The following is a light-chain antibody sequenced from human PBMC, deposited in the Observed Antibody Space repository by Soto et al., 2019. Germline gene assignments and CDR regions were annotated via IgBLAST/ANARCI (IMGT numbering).Light chain of an antibody. Sequence: EVVLTQYPGTLSLSPGQRATLSCRTSQSISTTYLAWYQQRPGQAPRLLMSRTSRRATGIPDRFSGSGSGTDFTRSISRLEPEDFAVYYCQHYGDSAPFTFGPGTRVDVK. CDR1: QSISTTY. J-gene: IGKJ3*01. V-gene: IGKV3-20*01. CDR3: QHYGDSAPFT. CDR2: RTS.